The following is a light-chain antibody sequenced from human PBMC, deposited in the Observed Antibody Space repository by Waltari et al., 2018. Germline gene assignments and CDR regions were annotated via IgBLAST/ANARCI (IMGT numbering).Light chain of an antibody. CDR3: NSYTNSGTYV. J-gene: IGLJ1*01. V-gene: IGLV2-14*03. CDR2: DVS. Sequence: QSALTQPASVSGSPGQSITISCTGTRSDVGTHNYVSWYQQRPGKAPDLIIFDVSKRPAGVSIRFSGSKSGNTASLTISGLQAEDEADYYCNSYTNSGTYVFGSGTKVTVL. CDR1: RSDVGTHNY.